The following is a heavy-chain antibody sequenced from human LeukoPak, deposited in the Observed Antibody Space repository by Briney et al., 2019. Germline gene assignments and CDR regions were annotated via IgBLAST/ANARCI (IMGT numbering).Heavy chain of an antibody. Sequence: GRSLRLSXAASGFTFDDYAMHWVWQAPGKGLEWVSGISWNSGSIGYADSVKGRFTISRDNAKNSLYLQMNSLRAEDMALYYCAKDLRASIAVAGPFDYWGQGTLVTVSS. V-gene: IGHV3-9*03. CDR3: AKDLRASIAVAGPFDY. J-gene: IGHJ4*02. CDR2: ISWNSGSI. D-gene: IGHD6-19*01. CDR1: GFTFDDYA.